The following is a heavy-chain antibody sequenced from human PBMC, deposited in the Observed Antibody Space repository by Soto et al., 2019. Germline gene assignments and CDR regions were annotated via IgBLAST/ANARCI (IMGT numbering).Heavy chain of an antibody. D-gene: IGHD6-25*01. Sequence: EVQLVESGGGVVPPGGSLRLSCEASALTFSRYDIHWVRQATGKGLEWVSAIGPRGQTFYPGSVRGRFTISRENAKNSFYLQVNSLSAGDTAVYYCAAAAAIRGGYYYMEVWGKGTTVIVSS. CDR3: AAAAAIRGGYYYMEV. CDR2: IGPRGQT. J-gene: IGHJ6*03. V-gene: IGHV3-13*01. CDR1: ALTFSRYD.